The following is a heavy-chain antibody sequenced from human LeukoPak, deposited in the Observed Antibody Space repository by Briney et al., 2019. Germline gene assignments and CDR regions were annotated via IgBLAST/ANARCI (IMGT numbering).Heavy chain of an antibody. Sequence: GGSLRLSCAASGFTFSSYAMHWVRQAPGKGLEWVAVISYDGSNKYYADSVKGRFTISRDNSKNTLYLQMDSLRAEDTAVYYCARVGYSQAYWGQGTLVTVSS. D-gene: IGHD6-13*01. CDR3: ARVGYSQAY. V-gene: IGHV3-30*04. CDR2: ISYDGSNK. J-gene: IGHJ4*02. CDR1: GFTFSSYA.